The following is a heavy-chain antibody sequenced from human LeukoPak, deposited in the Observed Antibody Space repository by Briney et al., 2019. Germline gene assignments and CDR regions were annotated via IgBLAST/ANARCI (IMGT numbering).Heavy chain of an antibody. CDR3: TRENFDRVNDY. CDR1: GGSISSYY. D-gene: IGHD3-22*01. J-gene: IGHJ4*02. Sequence: SETLSLTCTVSGGSISSYYWSWIRQPAGKGLEWIGRIYTSGSTNYNPSLKSRVTISLDTSKNQFSLKLRSVTAADTAVYFCTRENFDRVNDYWGQGTLVTVSS. V-gene: IGHV4-4*07. CDR2: IYTSGST.